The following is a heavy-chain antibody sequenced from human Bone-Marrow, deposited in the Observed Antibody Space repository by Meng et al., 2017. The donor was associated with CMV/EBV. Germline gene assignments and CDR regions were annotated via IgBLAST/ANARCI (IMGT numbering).Heavy chain of an antibody. CDR3: ARAEGFSSTLIAAAGYYFDY. J-gene: IGHJ4*02. V-gene: IGHV1-69*01. CDR1: SYA. CDR2: IIPIFGTA. D-gene: IGHD6-13*01. Sequence: SYAISWVRQAPGQGLEWMGGIIPIFGTASYAQKFQGRVTITADESTSTAYMELSSLRSEDTAVYYCARAEGFSSTLIAAAGYYFDYWGQGTLVTVSS.